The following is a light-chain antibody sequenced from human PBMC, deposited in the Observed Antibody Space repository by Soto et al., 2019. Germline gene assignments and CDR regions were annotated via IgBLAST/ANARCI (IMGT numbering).Light chain of an antibody. CDR2: EAT. CDR1: SSDVGAFNL. Sequence: QSALTQPASVSGSPGQSITISCTGTSSDVGAFNLVSWYRQHPGQAPTLIIYEATKRPSGVSDRFSGSKSGNTASLTISGLQAGDEADYYCCSYAGGSTYVFGSGTKVTV. J-gene: IGLJ1*01. V-gene: IGLV2-23*01. CDR3: CSYAGGSTYV.